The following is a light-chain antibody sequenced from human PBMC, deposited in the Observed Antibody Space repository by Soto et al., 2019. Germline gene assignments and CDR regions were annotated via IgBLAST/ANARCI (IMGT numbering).Light chain of an antibody. CDR3: QQYGSSPRT. V-gene: IGKV3-20*01. CDR1: QSVSSSY. J-gene: IGKJ1*01. CDR2: GAS. Sequence: EIVLTQSPGTLSLSPGERCTLSCSASQSVSSSYLAWYQQKPGQAPRLLIYGASSRATGIPDRFSGGGSGTDFTLTISRLEPEDFAVYYCQQYGSSPRTFGQGTKVDI.